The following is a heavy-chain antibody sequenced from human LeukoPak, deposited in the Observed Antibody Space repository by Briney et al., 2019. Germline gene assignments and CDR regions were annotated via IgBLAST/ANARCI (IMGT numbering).Heavy chain of an antibody. J-gene: IGHJ5*02. V-gene: IGHV4-59*01. CDR2: IYYTGST. D-gene: IGHD4-11*01. CDR3: AKFATVTNPNWLDP. CDR1: GGSISGYF. Sequence: SETLSLTCTVSGGSISGYFWSWIRQPPGKGLEFIGYIYYTGSTDYSPSLRSRVAMSVDTSKNQFFLKLSSVTAADTAVYFCAKFATVTNPNWLDPWGQGILVTVSS.